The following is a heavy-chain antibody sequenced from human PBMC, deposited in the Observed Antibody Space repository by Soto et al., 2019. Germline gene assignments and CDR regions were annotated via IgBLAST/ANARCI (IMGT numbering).Heavy chain of an antibody. Sequence: RGESLKISCKGSGYSFTMYWIGWVRQMPGKGLERMGIIYPGDSDTRYSPSFQGQVTISADKSITTTYLQWSSLKASDTAIYYCARLFDTSGWYDYWGQGTLVTVSS. V-gene: IGHV5-51*01. D-gene: IGHD6-19*01. CDR1: GYSFTMYW. CDR2: IYPGDSDT. J-gene: IGHJ4*02. CDR3: ARLFDTSGWYDY.